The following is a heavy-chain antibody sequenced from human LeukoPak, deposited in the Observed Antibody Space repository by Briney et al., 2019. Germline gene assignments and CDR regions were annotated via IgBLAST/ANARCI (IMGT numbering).Heavy chain of an antibody. D-gene: IGHD6-19*01. Sequence: ETLSLTCTVSGGSISSYYWSWIRQPPGKGLEWVGYIYYRGSTNYNPSLKSRATISVDTSKKQLSLKLSSVTAADTAVYYCARHSSGWYGGNDAFDIWGQGTMLSVPS. V-gene: IGHV4-59*08. J-gene: IGHJ3*02. CDR2: IYYRGST. CDR1: GGSISSYY. CDR3: ARHSSGWYGGNDAFDI.